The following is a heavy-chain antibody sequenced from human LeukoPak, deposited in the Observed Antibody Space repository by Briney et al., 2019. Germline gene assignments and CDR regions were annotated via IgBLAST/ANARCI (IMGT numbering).Heavy chain of an antibody. V-gene: IGHV1-69*04. D-gene: IGHD4-17*01. CDR2: IIPILGIA. J-gene: IGHJ4*02. Sequence: GASVKVSCKASGGTFSSYAISWVRQAPGQGLEWMGRIIPILGIANYAQKFQGRVTITADKCTSTAYMELSSLRSEDTAVYYCSSGDYAGVVDYWGQGTLVTVSS. CDR1: GGTFSSYA. CDR3: SSGDYAGVVDY.